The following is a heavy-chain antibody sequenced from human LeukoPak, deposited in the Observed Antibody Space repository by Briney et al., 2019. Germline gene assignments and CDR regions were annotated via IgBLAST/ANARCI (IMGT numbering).Heavy chain of an antibody. J-gene: IGHJ4*02. CDR2: INQSGST. CDR1: GGSFSGYY. V-gene: IGHV4-34*01. Sequence: SETLSLTCAVYGGSFSGYYWSWIRQPPGKGLEWIGEINQSGSTNYNPSLKSRVTISVDTSKNQFSLKLSSVTAADTAVYYCARHRLGFYRGALDYWGQGTLVTVSS. CDR3: ARHRLGFYRGALDY. D-gene: IGHD1-26*01.